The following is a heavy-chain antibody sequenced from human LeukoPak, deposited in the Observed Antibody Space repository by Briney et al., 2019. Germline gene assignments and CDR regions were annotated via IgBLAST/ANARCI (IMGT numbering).Heavy chain of an antibody. V-gene: IGHV3-23*01. CDR1: GFTFSTYS. D-gene: IGHD2/OR15-2a*01. Sequence: PGGSLRLSCAASGFTFSTYSMSWVRQAPGKGLEWVSAIRSGGENTYYADSVRGRFTISRDNSRGTLPLQMNSLRAEDTAVYFCAILSWDGRGSFYWGQGTLVTVSS. CDR2: IRSGGENT. CDR3: AILSWDGRGSFY. J-gene: IGHJ4*02.